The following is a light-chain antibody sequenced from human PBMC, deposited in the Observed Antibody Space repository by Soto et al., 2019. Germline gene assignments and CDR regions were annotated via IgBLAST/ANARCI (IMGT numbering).Light chain of an antibody. CDR1: SSDVGGYNY. Sequence: QSALTQPASVSGSPGQSITISCTGTSSDVGGYNYVSWYQQHPGKAPKLMIYEVSNRPSGVSNRFSGSKSGNTASLTISGLQAEDEAEYYCCSYAGSSTFVFGTGTKVTVL. J-gene: IGLJ1*01. CDR3: CSYAGSSTFV. V-gene: IGLV2-14*01. CDR2: EVS.